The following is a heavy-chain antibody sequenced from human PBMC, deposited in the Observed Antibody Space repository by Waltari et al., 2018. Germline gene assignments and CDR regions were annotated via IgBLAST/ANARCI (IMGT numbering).Heavy chain of an antibody. V-gene: IGHV4-4*07. CDR1: GRPLSNHY. Sequence: QLQLQESGPGLLRPSETLSLTCTVPGRPLSNHYWTWVRHSPGKGLEWVGNIYLSGNTNVNPSLKSRVTMSVDASKNQFALSLRSVTVADTAVYYCATDVVDRETDLAHWGQGTLVTVSA. CDR3: ATDVVDRETDLAH. J-gene: IGHJ1*01. D-gene: IGHD2-21*01. CDR2: IYLSGNT.